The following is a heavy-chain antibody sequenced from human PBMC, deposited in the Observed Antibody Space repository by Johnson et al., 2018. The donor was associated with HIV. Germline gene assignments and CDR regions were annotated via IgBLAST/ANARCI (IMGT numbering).Heavy chain of an antibody. Sequence: VQLVESRGGVVQPGGSLRLSCAASGFTFDDYGMSWVRQAPGKGLEWVSGINWNGGSTGYADSVKGRFTISRDNAKNSLYLQMNSLRAEDTAFYYCARSRGGSSEDAFDIWGQGTMVTVSS. J-gene: IGHJ3*02. CDR3: ARSRGGSSEDAFDI. CDR1: GFTFDDYG. D-gene: IGHD1-26*01. CDR2: INWNGGST. V-gene: IGHV3-20*04.